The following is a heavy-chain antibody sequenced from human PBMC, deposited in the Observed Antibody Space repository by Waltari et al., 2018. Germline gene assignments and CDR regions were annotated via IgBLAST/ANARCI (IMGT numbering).Heavy chain of an antibody. CDR3: ARDYYYDSSGYYPLWY. V-gene: IGHV3-33*01. CDR1: GFTFSSYC. D-gene: IGHD3-22*01. Sequence: QVQLVESGGGVVQPGRSLRLSCAASGFTFSSYCMHWVRQAPGKGLEWVAVIWYDGSNKYYADSVKGRFTISRDNSKNTLYLQMNSLRAEDTAVYYCARDYYYDSSGYYPLWYWGQGTLVTVSS. J-gene: IGHJ4*02. CDR2: IWYDGSNK.